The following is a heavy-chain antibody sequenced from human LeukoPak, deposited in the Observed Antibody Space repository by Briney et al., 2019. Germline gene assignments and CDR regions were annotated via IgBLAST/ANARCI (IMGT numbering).Heavy chain of an antibody. V-gene: IGHV1-18*01. J-gene: IGHJ3*02. D-gene: IGHD6-19*01. CDR2: ISAYNGNT. Sequence: ASVKVSCKASGYTFTSYGISWVRQAPGQGLEWMGWISAYNGNTNYAQKLQGRVTITTDTSTSTAYMELRSLRSDDTAVYYCARGSSGWYPLKAFDIWGQGTMVTVSS. CDR1: GYTFTSYG. CDR3: ARGSSGWYPLKAFDI.